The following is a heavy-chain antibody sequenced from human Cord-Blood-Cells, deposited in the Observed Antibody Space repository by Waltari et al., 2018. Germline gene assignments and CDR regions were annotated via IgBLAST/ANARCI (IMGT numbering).Heavy chain of an antibody. J-gene: IGHJ4*02. Sequence: QVQLVESGGGVVQPGRSLRLPCAASGLHFSSYGMHWLRQAPGKGLEWVAVIWYDGSNKYYADSVKGRFTISRDNSKNTLYLQMNSLRAEDTAVYYCARDRFGTFFDYWGQGTLVTVSS. CDR1: GLHFSSYG. V-gene: IGHV3-33*01. D-gene: IGHD3-16*01. CDR2: IWYDGSNK. CDR3: ARDRFGTFFDY.